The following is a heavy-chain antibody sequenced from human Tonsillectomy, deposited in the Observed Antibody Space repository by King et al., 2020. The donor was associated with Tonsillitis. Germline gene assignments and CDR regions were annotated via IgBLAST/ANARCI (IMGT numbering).Heavy chain of an antibody. D-gene: IGHD3-22*01. Sequence: QLVQSGAEVKKPGESLKISCKGSGYSFTSYWIGWVRQMPGQGLEWMGIIYPGDSDTRYSPSFQGQVTISADKSISTAYLQWSSLKASDTAMYYCARDADYYDSSGRFDPWGQGTLVTVSS. CDR3: ARDADYYDSSGRFDP. CDR1: GYSFTSYW. J-gene: IGHJ5*02. V-gene: IGHV5-51*03. CDR2: IYPGDSDT.